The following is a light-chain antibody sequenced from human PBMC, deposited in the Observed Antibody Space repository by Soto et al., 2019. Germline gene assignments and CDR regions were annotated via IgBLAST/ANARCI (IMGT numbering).Light chain of an antibody. CDR2: QTS. J-gene: IGKJ1*01. CDR3: HQRQSWPQT. V-gene: IGKV3-11*01. Sequence: EIVLTQSTATLSSFPGDRVTLSCRASQYINTRLSWYQHRPGQAPRLLIYQTSLRAAGIPARFSASGSGTDFTLTISAVQPEDFALYYCHQRQSWPQTFGQGTKVDIK. CDR1: QYINTR.